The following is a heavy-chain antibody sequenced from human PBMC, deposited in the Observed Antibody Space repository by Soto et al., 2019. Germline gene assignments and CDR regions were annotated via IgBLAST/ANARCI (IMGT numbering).Heavy chain of an antibody. CDR3: ATYDGANYNDAFDI. CDR2: IYPYDSDT. Sequence: PGESLKISCKDSGYSFTSYWIGWVRQMPGKGLEWIGIIYPYDSDTRYSPSFQGRVTISADKSISTAYLHWSSLQASDTALYYCATYDGANYNDAFDIWGQGTTVTVSS. J-gene: IGHJ3*02. CDR1: GYSFTSYW. D-gene: IGHD1-7*01. V-gene: IGHV5-51*01.